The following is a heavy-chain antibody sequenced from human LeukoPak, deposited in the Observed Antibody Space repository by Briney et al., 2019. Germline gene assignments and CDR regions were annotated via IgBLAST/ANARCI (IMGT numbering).Heavy chain of an antibody. D-gene: IGHD4-17*01. V-gene: IGHV3-23*01. CDR2: ISISGTKT. J-gene: IGHJ4*02. Sequence: GGSLRLSCAASEFDFSTHAMTWVRQAPGKGLEWVSAISISGTKTYYADSVRGRFTISRDNSRNTLYLQMYSLRAEDTAVYYCANEIRPNDYWGQGTLVTVSS. CDR1: EFDFSTHA. CDR3: ANEIRPNDY.